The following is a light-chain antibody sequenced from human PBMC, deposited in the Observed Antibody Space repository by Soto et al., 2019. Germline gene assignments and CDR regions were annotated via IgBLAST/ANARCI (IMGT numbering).Light chain of an antibody. CDR1: SSDVGGYNY. Sequence: QSALTQPASVSGSPGQSITISCTGTSSDVGGYNYVSWCQQHPGKAPKLMIYDVSNRPSGVSNRFSGSKSGNTASLTISGLQAEDEADYYCSAYTSSSTLVVFVAGTKLTVL. CDR2: DVS. CDR3: SAYTSSSTLVV. V-gene: IGLV2-14*01. J-gene: IGLJ1*01.